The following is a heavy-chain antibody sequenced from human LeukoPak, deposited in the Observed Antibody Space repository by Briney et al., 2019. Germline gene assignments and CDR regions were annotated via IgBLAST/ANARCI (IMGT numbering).Heavy chain of an antibody. V-gene: IGHV3-30*18. CDR3: AKSKSPYPMDYIFDF. D-gene: IGHD4-11*01. J-gene: IGHJ4*02. CDR1: GFSFSSYG. Sequence: PGGSLRLSCGASGFSFSSYGMHWVRQAPGKGLEGVAVISNDGRITKYGDSVKGRFTISSGNSKNTLHVQMNSLRTDNAGVYFCAKSKSPYPMDYIFDFWGQGTLVTVSS. CDR2: ISNDGRIT.